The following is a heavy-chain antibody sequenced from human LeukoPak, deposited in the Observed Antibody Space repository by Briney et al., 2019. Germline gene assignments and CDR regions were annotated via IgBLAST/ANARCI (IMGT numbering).Heavy chain of an antibody. Sequence: PSEALSLTCAVYGGSFSGYYWSWIRRPPGKGLEWIGSIYYSGSTYYNPSLKSRVTISVDTSKNQFSLKLSSVTAADTAVYYCARPHGYDSSGYYYDYFDYWGQGTLVTVSS. V-gene: IGHV4-34*01. CDR3: ARPHGYDSSGYYYDYFDY. CDR1: GGSFSGYY. CDR2: IYYSGST. J-gene: IGHJ4*02. D-gene: IGHD3-22*01.